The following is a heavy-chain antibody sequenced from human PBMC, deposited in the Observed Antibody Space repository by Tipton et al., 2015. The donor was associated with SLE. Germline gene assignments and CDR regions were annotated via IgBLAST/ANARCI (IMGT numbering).Heavy chain of an antibody. CDR1: GDALNSYSYY. CDR2: VYITGET. CDR3: ARGRVVHQWFGYYYMDV. V-gene: IGHV4-61*02. J-gene: IGHJ6*03. D-gene: IGHD3-10*01. Sequence: TLSLTCTVSGDALNSYSYYWGWIRQPAGKGLEWIGRVYITGETDYSPSLKIRVTISVDTSKNQFSLSLRSLTAADTAVYYCARGRVVHQWFGYYYMDVWGNGTTVTVSS.